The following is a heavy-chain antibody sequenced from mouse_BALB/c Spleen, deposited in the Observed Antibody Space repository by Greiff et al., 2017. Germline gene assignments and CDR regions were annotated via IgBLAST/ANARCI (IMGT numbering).Heavy chain of an antibody. D-gene: IGHD3-1*01. CDR3: ARESQLGLRHAMDY. Sequence: QVQLKESGPGLVAPSQSLSITCTVSGSSLTSYGVHWVRQPPGKGLEWLGVIWAGGSTNYNSALMSRLSISKDNSKSQVFLKMNSLQTDDTAMYYCARESQLGLRHAMDYWGQGTSVTVSS. CDR1: GSSLTSYG. J-gene: IGHJ4*01. CDR2: IWAGGST. V-gene: IGHV2-9*02.